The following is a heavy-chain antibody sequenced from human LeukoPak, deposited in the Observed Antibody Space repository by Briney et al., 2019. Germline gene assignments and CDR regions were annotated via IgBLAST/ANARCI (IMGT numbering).Heavy chain of an antibody. CDR2: ISSSGSTI. CDR1: GFTFSDYY. CDR3: ARSQTPITIFKVVTNPFDY. D-gene: IGHD3-3*01. J-gene: IGHJ4*02. Sequence: GGSLRLSCAASGFTFSDYYKSWIRQAPGKGQEWVSYISSSGSTIYYADSVKGRFTISRDNAKNSLYLQMNSLRAENTAVYYCARSQTPITIFKVVTNPFDYWGQGTLVTVSS. V-gene: IGHV3-11*04.